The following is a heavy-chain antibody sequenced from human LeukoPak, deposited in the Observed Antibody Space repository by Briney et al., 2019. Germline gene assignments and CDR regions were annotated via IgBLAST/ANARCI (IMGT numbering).Heavy chain of an antibody. V-gene: IGHV1-46*01. J-gene: IGHJ3*02. CDR1: GYTFTSYC. CDR2: INPSGYST. Sequence: ASVKVSCKASGYTFTSYCMHWVRQAPGQGLEWMGVINPSGYSTRYGQKFQGRVTMTRDTSTSTVYMELSSLRSEDTAVYYCARDLFVGATPSHGDAFDIWGQGTMVTVSS. CDR3: ARDLFVGATPSHGDAFDI. D-gene: IGHD1-26*01.